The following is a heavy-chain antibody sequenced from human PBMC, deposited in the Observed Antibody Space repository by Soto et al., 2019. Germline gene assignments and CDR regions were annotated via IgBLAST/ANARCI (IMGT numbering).Heavy chain of an antibody. J-gene: IGHJ3*01. CDR1: GYTFTRNW. CDR2: IFPIDSDT. CDR3: ATPGGRDSNAFDV. D-gene: IGHD2-21*02. V-gene: IGHV5-51*01. Sequence: XDSLKISCKGSGYTFTRNWIGLVRQMPGKGLEWMGIIFPIDSDTRYSPSSQGQVTISADNSISTAYLQWSSLKASDTAIYYCATPGGRDSNAFDVWGQGTMVTVSS.